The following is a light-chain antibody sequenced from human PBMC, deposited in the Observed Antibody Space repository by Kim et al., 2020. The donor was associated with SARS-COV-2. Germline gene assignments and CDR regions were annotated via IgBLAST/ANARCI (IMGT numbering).Light chain of an antibody. Sequence: SDNITCTRSIGHSSYAIARLRQQPEKGPRYLMKLNSDGRHSKGDGIPDRFSGSSSGAERYLTISSLQSEDEADYYCQTWGTGIRVFGGGTQLTVL. J-gene: IGLJ3*02. CDR3: QTWGTGIRV. CDR1: IGHSSYA. CDR2: LNSDGRH. V-gene: IGLV4-69*01.